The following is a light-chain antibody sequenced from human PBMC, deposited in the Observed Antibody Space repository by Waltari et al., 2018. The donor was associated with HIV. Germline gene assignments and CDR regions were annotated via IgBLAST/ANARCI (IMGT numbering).Light chain of an antibody. CDR3: CSYAGSSTFVV. CDR1: SSDVGSYYL. CDR2: EVS. V-gene: IGLV2-23*02. Sequence: QTALTQPASVSGSPGQSITISCTGTSSDVGSYYLVSWYQQHPGKAPKLMIYEVSNRPSGVSTRFAGAKSGNTASLTSSWLQAEDEADYYCCSYAGSSTFVVFGGGTKLTVL. J-gene: IGLJ2*01.